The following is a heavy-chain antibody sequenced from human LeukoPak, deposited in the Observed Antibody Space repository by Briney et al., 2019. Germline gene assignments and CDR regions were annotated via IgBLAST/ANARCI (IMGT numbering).Heavy chain of an antibody. V-gene: IGHV3-74*03. CDR3: ARDGASY. CDR2: IDNAGSIT. Sequence: GGSLRLSCAASGFTFSNYWIHWVRQAPGKGLVWVSRIDNAGSITTYADSVKGRFTISRDNSKNTLYLQMNSLRAEDTAVYYCARDGASYWGQGTLVTVSS. CDR1: GFTFSNYW. J-gene: IGHJ4*02.